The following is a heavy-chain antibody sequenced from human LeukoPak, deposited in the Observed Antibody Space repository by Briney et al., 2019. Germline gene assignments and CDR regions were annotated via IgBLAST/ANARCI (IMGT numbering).Heavy chain of an antibody. CDR3: ARDPYSSSWSYGMDV. D-gene: IGHD6-13*01. V-gene: IGHV3-7*04. CDR2: IKQDGSEK. J-gene: IGHJ6*02. CDR1: GFTFSNYW. Sequence: GGSLRLSCTASGFTFSNYWMSWVRQSPEEGLEWLANIKQDGSEKVYVDSVKGRFTISRDNAQSSLYLQMNSLRVEDTAVYYCARDPYSSSWSYGMDVWGQGTTVTVSS.